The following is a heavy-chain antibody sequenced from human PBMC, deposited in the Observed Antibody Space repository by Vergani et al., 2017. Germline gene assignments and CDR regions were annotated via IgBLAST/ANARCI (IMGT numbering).Heavy chain of an antibody. J-gene: IGHJ4*02. CDR1: GFTLGDYA. CDR3: TRDLLDDSYPYFDY. CDR2: IWSKRYGGTT. V-gene: IGHV3-49*04. D-gene: IGHD3-16*02. Sequence: EVHMVESGGGLVQPGRSLRLSCSGSGFTLGDYAMTWVRQAPGKGLEWVAFIWSKRYGGTTEYAASVKGRFTISRDDSKGIAYLQMSSLIAGDTAVYYCTRDLLDDSYPYFDYWCQGTLVTVSP.